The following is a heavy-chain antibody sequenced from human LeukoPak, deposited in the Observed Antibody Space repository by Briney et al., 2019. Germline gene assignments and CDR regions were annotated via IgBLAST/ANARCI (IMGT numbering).Heavy chain of an antibody. V-gene: IGHV3-48*02. CDR2: ITADSGTT. CDR1: GFTFSTKS. Sequence: PGGSLRLSCAVSGFTFSTKSMNWVRQAPGKGLEWVSYITADSGTTYYADSVKGRFTISRGIAKNSLFLQMNSLRDEDTAVYYCASRDYFDYWGQGTLVTVSS. J-gene: IGHJ4*02. CDR3: ASRDYFDY.